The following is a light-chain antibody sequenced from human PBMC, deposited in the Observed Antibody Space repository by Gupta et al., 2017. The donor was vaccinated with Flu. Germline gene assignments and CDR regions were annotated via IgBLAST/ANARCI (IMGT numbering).Light chain of an antibody. CDR3: QQADTSPRT. V-gene: IGKV1-39*01. Sequence: ETQMTQSPDSLSASVGDRVTITCRASESISGYLNWYQQKPGKAPKLLIYAASTLHSGVPSRFSGSGSGTEFTLTISSLQPEDFATYICQQADTSPRTFGGGTKVEIK. CDR1: ESISGY. CDR2: AAS. J-gene: IGKJ4*01.